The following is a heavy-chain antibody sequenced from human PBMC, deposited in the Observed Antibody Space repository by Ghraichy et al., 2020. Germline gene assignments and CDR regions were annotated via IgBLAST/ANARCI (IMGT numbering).Heavy chain of an antibody. CDR2: IIPIFGTA. CDR3: ARDSSGYSGGGWFDP. J-gene: IGHJ5*02. CDR1: GGTFSSYA. V-gene: IGHV1-69*13. D-gene: IGHD3-22*01. Sequence: SVKVSCKASGGTFSSYAISWVRQAPGQGLEWMGGIIPIFGTANYAQKFQGRVTITADESTSTAYMELSSLRSEDTAVYYCARDSSGYSGGGWFDPWGQGTLVTVSS.